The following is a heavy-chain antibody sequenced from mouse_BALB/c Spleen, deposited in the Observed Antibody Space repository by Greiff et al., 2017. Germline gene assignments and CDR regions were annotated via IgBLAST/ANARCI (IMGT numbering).Heavy chain of an antibody. CDR3: AREGSPYYFDY. CDR2: ISSGGSYT. CDR1: GFTFSSYA. Sequence: EVKVEESGGGLVKPGGSLKLSCAASGFTFSSYAMSWVRQSPEKRLEWVAEISSGGSYTYYPDTVTGRFTISRDNAKNTLYLEMSSLRSEDTAMYYCAREGSPYYFDYWGQGTTLTVSS. J-gene: IGHJ2*01. V-gene: IGHV5-9-4*01.